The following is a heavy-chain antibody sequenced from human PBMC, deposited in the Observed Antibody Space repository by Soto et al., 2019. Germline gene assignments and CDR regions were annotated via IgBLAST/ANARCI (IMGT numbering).Heavy chain of an antibody. V-gene: IGHV4-39*01. CDR2: IYYSGST. J-gene: IGHJ3*02. D-gene: IGHD6-6*01. CDR1: GGSISSSSYY. CDR3: ARHGPEEQLVPHDAFDI. Sequence: GSLSLTCTVSGGSISSSSYYWGWIRQPPGKGLEWIGSIYYSGSTYYNPSLKSRVTISVDTSKNQFSLKLSSVTAADTAVYYCARHGPEEQLVPHDAFDIWGQGTMVTVSS.